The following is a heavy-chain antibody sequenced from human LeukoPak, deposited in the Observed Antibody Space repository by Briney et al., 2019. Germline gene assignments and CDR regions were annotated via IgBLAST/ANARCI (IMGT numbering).Heavy chain of an antibody. CDR2: ISYDGSNK. Sequence: PGGSLRLSCAASGFTFSSYGMHWVRQAPGKGLEWVAVISYDGSNKYYADSVKGRFTISRDNSKNTLYLQMNSPRAEDTAVYYCAKGGVGSSPYYYYGMDVWGQGTTVTVSS. D-gene: IGHD6-6*01. CDR3: AKGGVGSSPYYYYGMDV. J-gene: IGHJ6*02. CDR1: GFTFSSYG. V-gene: IGHV3-30*18.